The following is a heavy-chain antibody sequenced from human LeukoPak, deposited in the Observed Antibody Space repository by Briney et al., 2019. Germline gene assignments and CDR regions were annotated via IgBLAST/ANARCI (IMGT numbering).Heavy chain of an antibody. CDR2: ISGSGGRT. Sequence: GGSLRLFCAASGFTFSNYAMTWVRQAPGKGLEWVSGISGSGGRTFYADSVKGLFTIYRDNSNNTLYMHMTSLRAEDTAVYYCAKTPGVGGMSYFDYWGQGILVTVSS. V-gene: IGHV3-23*01. D-gene: IGHD6-19*01. J-gene: IGHJ4*02. CDR1: GFTFSNYA. CDR3: AKTPGVGGMSYFDY.